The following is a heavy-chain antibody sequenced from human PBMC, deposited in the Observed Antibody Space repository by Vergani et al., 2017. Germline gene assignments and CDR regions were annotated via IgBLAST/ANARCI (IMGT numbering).Heavy chain of an antibody. CDR2: IIPILGIA. Sequence: QVQLVQSGAEVKKPGSSVKVSCKASGGTFSSYAISWVRQAPGQGLEWMGRIIPILGIANYAQKFQGRVTITADNSTSTAYMELSSLRSEDTAVYYCAGLVGNDWWSGSIWFDPGGQGTQVTVSS. V-gene: IGHV1-69*04. CDR3: AGLVGNDWWSGSIWFDP. CDR1: GGTFSSYA. D-gene: IGHD3-3*01. J-gene: IGHJ5*02.